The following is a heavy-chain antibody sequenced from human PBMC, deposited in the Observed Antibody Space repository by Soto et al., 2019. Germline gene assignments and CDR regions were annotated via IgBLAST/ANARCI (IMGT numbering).Heavy chain of an antibody. Sequence: EVQLLESGGGLVQPGGSLRLSCAASGFTFSSYAMSWVRQAPGKGLEWVSAISGSGGSTYYADSVKGRFTISRDNSKNTLYLQMNSLRAEDTAVYYCAKDGYSSGWTNRYYYYYYMDVWGKGTTVTVSS. CDR3: AKDGYSSGWTNRYYYYYYMDV. CDR2: ISGSGGST. J-gene: IGHJ6*03. D-gene: IGHD6-19*01. V-gene: IGHV3-23*01. CDR1: GFTFSSYA.